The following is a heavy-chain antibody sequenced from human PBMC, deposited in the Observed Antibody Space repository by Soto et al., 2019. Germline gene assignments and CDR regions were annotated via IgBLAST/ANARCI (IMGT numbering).Heavy chain of an antibody. CDR1: GFTFSSYS. CDR2: ISSSSSYI. J-gene: IGHJ4*02. V-gene: IGHV3-21*01. CDR3: ASHPRDSSGYWYYFDY. D-gene: IGHD3-22*01. Sequence: GGSLRLSCAASGFTFSSYSMNWVRQAPGKGLEWVSSISSSSSYIYYADTVKGRFTISRDNAKNSLYLQMNSLRAEDTAVYYCASHPRDSSGYWYYFDYWGQGTLVTVSS.